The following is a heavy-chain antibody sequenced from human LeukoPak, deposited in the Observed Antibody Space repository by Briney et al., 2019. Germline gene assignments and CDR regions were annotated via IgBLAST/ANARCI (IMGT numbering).Heavy chain of an antibody. Sequence: PGGSLRLSCAASGFTFSSYAMSWVRQAPGKGLEWVSTISDSGVCTYYADSVKGRFTISRDNSKNTLYLQMNSLTAEDTAVYYSSNRGHISGLYYFDYWGRGTLVTVSS. CDR2: ISDSGVCT. CDR1: GFTFSSYA. J-gene: IGHJ4*02. D-gene: IGHD5-18*01. V-gene: IGHV3-23*01. CDR3: SNRGHISGLYYFDY.